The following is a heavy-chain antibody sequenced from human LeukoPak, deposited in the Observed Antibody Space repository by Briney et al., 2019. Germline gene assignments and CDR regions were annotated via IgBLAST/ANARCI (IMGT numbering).Heavy chain of an antibody. CDR3: AIAEPGYEYFQE. Sequence: GGSLRLSCAASGFTFSSYGMHWVRQAPGKGLEWVAAISYDGSNKFYADSVKGRFTISRDNSKNTLYLQMSSLRAEDTAVYYCAIAEPGYEYFQEWGQGTLVTVSS. CDR2: ISYDGSNK. V-gene: IGHV3-30*03. CDR1: GFTFSSYG. J-gene: IGHJ1*01. D-gene: IGHD1-14*01.